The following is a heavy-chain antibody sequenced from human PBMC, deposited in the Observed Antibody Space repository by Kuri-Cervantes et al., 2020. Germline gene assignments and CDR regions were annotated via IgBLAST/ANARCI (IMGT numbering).Heavy chain of an antibody. D-gene: IGHD6-13*01. Sequence: GESLKISCAASGFTFSSYAMSWVRQAPGKGLEGVSAISGSGGSTYYADSVKGRFTTSRDNSKNTLYLQMNSLRAEDTAVYYCAKGGFGSSWYESDYYYYYGMDVWGQGTTVTVSS. CDR3: AKGGFGSSWYESDYYYYYGMDV. CDR1: GFTFSSYA. J-gene: IGHJ6*02. CDR2: ISGSGGST. V-gene: IGHV3-23*01.